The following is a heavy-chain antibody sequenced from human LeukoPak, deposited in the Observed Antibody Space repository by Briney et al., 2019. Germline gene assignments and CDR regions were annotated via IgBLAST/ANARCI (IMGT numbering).Heavy chain of an antibody. D-gene: IGHD6-19*01. J-gene: IGHJ4*02. CDR2: ISSSSHYI. Sequence: GGSLRLSCAASGFTFSDYYMSWIRQAPGRGLEWVSYISSSSHYIYYADSVKGRFTSSRDSAKNSLYLQMNSLRAEDTAIYYCARVTGSGWNYFDYWGQGTLVTVSS. CDR3: ARVTGSGWNYFDY. CDR1: GFTFSDYY. V-gene: IGHV3-11*06.